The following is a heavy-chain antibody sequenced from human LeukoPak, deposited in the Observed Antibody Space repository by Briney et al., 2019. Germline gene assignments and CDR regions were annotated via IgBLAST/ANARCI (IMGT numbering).Heavy chain of an antibody. Sequence: NPSETLSLTCTVSGGSISTYYWSWIRQPAGKDLEWIGHIYSSGSTNYNPSLKSRVTMSVDTSKNQLSLKLYSVTAADTAVYYCARGYGSGSNWFDPWGQGTLVIVSS. CDR3: ARGYGSGSNWFDP. J-gene: IGHJ5*02. V-gene: IGHV4-4*07. D-gene: IGHD3-10*01. CDR1: GGSISTYY. CDR2: IYSSGST.